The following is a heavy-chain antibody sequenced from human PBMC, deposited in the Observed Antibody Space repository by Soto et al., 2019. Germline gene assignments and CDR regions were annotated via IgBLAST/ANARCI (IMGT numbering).Heavy chain of an antibody. CDR3: STRAYDTNGYYRFDP. CDR1: GGSFSGHS. CDR2: INHSGRV. J-gene: IGHJ5*01. D-gene: IGHD3-22*01. Sequence: SETLSLTCAVYGGSFSGHSWTWIRHSPGKGLEWIGDINHSGRVNYSPSLKSRVTISLDTSKNQFSLTLSAVTAADTAMYYCSTRAYDTNGYYRFDPWGQGTLVTVSS. V-gene: IGHV4-34*01.